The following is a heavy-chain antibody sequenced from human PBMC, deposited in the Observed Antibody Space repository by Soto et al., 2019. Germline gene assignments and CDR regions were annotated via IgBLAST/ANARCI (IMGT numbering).Heavy chain of an antibody. V-gene: IGHV5-51*01. CDR3: ARLPTGGSSWYYRSASRWYYYYYGMDV. J-gene: IGHJ6*02. CDR1: EYSIASFC. CDR2: IYPSDSDT. D-gene: IGHD6-13*01. Sequence: QKVSSKGAEYSIASFCVGWVRQKHGKGLEWMGIIYPSDSDTRYSPSFQGQVTISADKSISTAYLQWSSLKASDTAMYYCARLPTGGSSWYYRSASRWYYYYYGMDVWRHGTTDTVSS.